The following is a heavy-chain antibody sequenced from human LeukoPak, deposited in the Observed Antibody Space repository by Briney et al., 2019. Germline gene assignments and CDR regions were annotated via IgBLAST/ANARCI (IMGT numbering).Heavy chain of an antibody. Sequence: GASVKVSCKASGGSFSSYAFSWLRQAPGQGLEWMGRIIPILGIANYAQKFQGRVTITADKSTSTAYMELSSLRSEDTAVYYCARDQAGYSSPDYWGQGTLVAVSS. D-gene: IGHD5-18*01. V-gene: IGHV1-69*04. J-gene: IGHJ4*02. CDR2: IIPILGIA. CDR3: ARDQAGYSSPDY. CDR1: GGSFSSYA.